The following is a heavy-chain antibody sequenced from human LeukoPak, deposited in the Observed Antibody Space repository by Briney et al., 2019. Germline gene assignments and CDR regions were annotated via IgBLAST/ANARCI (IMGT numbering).Heavy chain of an antibody. Sequence: ASVTVSCKASGYTFTSYGISWVRQAPGQGLEWMGWISAYNGNTNYAQKLQGRVTITTDTSTSTAYMELRSLRSADTAVYYCARDNSVGDNAWWFDPWGQGTLVTVSS. D-gene: IGHD1-26*01. CDR3: ARDNSVGDNAWWFDP. CDR2: ISAYNGNT. V-gene: IGHV1-18*01. J-gene: IGHJ5*02. CDR1: GYTFTSYG.